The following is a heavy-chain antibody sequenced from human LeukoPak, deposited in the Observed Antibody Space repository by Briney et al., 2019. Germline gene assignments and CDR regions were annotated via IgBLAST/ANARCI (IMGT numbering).Heavy chain of an antibody. D-gene: IGHD2-2*01. Sequence: PGGSLRLSCAASGFTFSDYYMSWIRQAPGKGLEWVSYISSSSSYTNYADSVKGRFTISRDNAKNSPYLQMNSLRAEDTAVYYCAREGYCSSTSCQFDYWGQGTLVTVSS. J-gene: IGHJ4*02. CDR2: ISSSSSYT. V-gene: IGHV3-11*06. CDR3: AREGYCSSTSCQFDY. CDR1: GFTFSDYY.